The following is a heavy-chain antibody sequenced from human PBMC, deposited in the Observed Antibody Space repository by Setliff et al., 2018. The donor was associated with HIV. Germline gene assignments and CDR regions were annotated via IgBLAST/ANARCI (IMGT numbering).Heavy chain of an antibody. CDR3: ARGAYYDFWSGFESGFDY. Sequence: ASVKVSCKISGYTLTEVSMHWVRQAPGQGLEWMGYFDPQDGKTIYAQKFQGRVTMTSDTSTSTVYMGLSSLKSDDTAVYYCARGAYYDFWSGFESGFDYWGQGTLGTVSS. V-gene: IGHV1-24*01. CDR1: GYTLTEVS. CDR2: FDPQDGKT. D-gene: IGHD3-3*01. J-gene: IGHJ4*02.